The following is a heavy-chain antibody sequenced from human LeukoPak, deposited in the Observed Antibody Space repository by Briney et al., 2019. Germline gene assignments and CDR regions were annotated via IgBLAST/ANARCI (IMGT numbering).Heavy chain of an antibody. V-gene: IGHV5-51*01. Sequence: GESLKISCKASEYSFTNYWIGWVRQMPGKGLEWMGIIFPGDSDIRYSPSFQGQVTISADKSISTAYLQWSSLKASDTAMYYCARSTKLDYWGQGTVVTVSS. CDR3: ARSTKLDY. CDR1: EYSFTNYW. CDR2: IFPGDSDI. D-gene: IGHD1-1*01. J-gene: IGHJ4*02.